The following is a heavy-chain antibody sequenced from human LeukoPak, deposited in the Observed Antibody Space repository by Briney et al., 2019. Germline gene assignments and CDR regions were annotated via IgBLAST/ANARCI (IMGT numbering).Heavy chain of an antibody. J-gene: IGHJ3*02. CDR3: ARDADLGATISGAFDI. D-gene: IGHD5-24*01. V-gene: IGHV3-7*01. CDR2: IKQDGSEK. CDR1: GFTLSRYW. Sequence: PGGSLRLSCAASGFTLSRYWMTWVRQAPGKGLEWVASIKQDGSEKYYVDSVKGRFTVSRDNAKNSVYVQMNRLRVEDTAIYYCARDADLGATISGAFDIWGQGRKVTVSS.